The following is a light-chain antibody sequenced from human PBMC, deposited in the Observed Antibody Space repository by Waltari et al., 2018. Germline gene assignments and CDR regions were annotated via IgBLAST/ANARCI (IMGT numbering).Light chain of an antibody. V-gene: IGKV4-1*01. CDR3: QQYYSSPRT. Sequence: DIVMTQSPDSLAVSLGERDTINCKSSQSVLYSSNNKNYLAWYQQKPGQPPKLLSSWASTRESGVPDRFSGSGSGTDVTLTISSLQAEDVAVYYCQQYYSSPRTFGQGTKVEIK. CDR2: WAS. CDR1: QSVLYSSNNKNY. J-gene: IGKJ1*01.